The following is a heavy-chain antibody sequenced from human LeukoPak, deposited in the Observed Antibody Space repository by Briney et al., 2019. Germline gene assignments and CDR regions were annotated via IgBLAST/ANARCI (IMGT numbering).Heavy chain of an antibody. CDR3: ARNLVMVVVAARYYFDY. V-gene: IGHV4-39*01. D-gene: IGHD2-15*01. J-gene: IGHJ4*02. CDR1: GGSISSSSYY. CDR2: IYYSGST. Sequence: PSETLSLTCTVSGGSISSSSYYWGWIRQPPGKGLEWIGSIYYSGSTYYNPSLKTRVTISVETSKNQFSLKLSSVTAADTAVYYCARNLVMVVVAARYYFDYWGEGTLVTVSS.